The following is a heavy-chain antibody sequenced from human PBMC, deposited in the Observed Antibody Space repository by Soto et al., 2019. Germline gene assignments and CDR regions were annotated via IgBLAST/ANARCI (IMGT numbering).Heavy chain of an antibody. J-gene: IGHJ4*02. V-gene: IGHV3-74*01. Sequence: EIQLVESGGGLVQPGGSLRLSCAASGFTLSSYWMHWVRQVPGQGLVWVSRINTDGSATNYADSVKGRFTMSRDNVRNTMYLQMNSLRAEDTAVYYCVRGYSDYWGQGTLVTVSS. CDR3: VRGYSDY. CDR1: GFTLSSYW. D-gene: IGHD1-26*01. CDR2: INTDGSAT.